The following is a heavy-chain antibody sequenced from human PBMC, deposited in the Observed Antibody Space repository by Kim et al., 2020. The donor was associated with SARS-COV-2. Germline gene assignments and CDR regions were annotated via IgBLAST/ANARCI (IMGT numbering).Heavy chain of an antibody. J-gene: IGHJ4*02. Sequence: ASVKVSCKASGYTFTGYYMHWVRQAPGQGLEWMGRINPNRGGTNYAQKFQGRVTMTRDTSISTAYMELSRLRSDDTAVYYCATPTVTEPYYFDYWGQGTLVTVSS. CDR2: INPNRGGT. CDR1: GYTFTGYY. CDR3: ATPTVTEPYYFDY. D-gene: IGHD4-17*01. V-gene: IGHV1-2*06.